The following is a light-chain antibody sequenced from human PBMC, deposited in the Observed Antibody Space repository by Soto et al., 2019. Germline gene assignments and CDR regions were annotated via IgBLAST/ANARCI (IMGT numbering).Light chain of an antibody. Sequence: EILLTQSPAIVSLSPGERATLSCRASQSVNNFFAWYQQKPGQAPRLLIYDASYRAPGIPARFSGSGSWTDFTLTISSLEAEDSAVYYCQQRGSWPATFGPGTKVDIK. CDR2: DAS. J-gene: IGKJ3*01. CDR1: QSVNNF. CDR3: QQRGSWPAT. V-gene: IGKV3-11*01.